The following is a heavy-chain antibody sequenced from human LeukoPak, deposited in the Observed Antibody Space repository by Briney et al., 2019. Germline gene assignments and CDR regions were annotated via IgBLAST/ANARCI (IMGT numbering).Heavy chain of an antibody. V-gene: IGHV1-2*02. CDR1: GYTFTGYY. D-gene: IGHD6-13*01. J-gene: IGHJ5*02. Sequence: ASVKASCKASGYTFTGYYMHWVRQAPGQGLEWMGWINPNSGGTNYAQKFQGRVTMTRDTSIGTAYMELSRLRSDDTAVYYCARRIAAAGDWFDPWGQGTLVTVSS. CDR2: INPNSGGT. CDR3: ARRIAAAGDWFDP.